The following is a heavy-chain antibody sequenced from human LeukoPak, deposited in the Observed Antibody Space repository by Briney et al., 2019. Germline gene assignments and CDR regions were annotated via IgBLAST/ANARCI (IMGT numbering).Heavy chain of an antibody. V-gene: IGHV3-7*01. D-gene: IGHD5-18*01. CDR2: IKQDGSEK. CDR3: ARDSGYSYGPFDY. CDR1: GFTFSSYW. Sequence: PGGSLRLSCAASGFTFSSYWMSWVRQAPGKGLEWVANIKQDGSEKYYVDSVKGRFTISRDNAKNSLYLQMNSLRAEDTAVYYCARDSGYSYGPFDYWGQGTLVTVSS. J-gene: IGHJ4*02.